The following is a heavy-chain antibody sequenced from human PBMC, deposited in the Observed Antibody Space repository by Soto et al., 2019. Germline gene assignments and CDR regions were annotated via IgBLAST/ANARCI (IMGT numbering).Heavy chain of an antibody. J-gene: IGHJ4*02. D-gene: IGHD3-10*01. CDR1: GGSINSYY. Sequence: QVQLQESGPGLVKPSETLSLTCTVSGGSINSYYWSWIRQPAGKGLEWIGRIYSGGSTNYSPSLKSRPTVSVDTSKTQFSLKLTSVTAADTAVYYCARGPGGFGDFSLDYWGQGTLVTVSS. V-gene: IGHV4-4*07. CDR3: ARGPGGFGDFSLDY. CDR2: IYSGGST.